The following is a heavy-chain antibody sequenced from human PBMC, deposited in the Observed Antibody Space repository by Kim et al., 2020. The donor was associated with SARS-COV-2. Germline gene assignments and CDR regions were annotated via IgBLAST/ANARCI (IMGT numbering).Heavy chain of an antibody. Sequence: SETLSLTCTVSGGSISSCSYYWGWLRQPPGLGLVWIVSNYYSASSYYNPSLRSRVTISVDTYKNQLSLKLSSVTAADTAVYYCVRVRIAENGFDPWGQGTLVTVSS. V-gene: IGHV4-39*07. D-gene: IGHD6-13*01. CDR3: VRVRIAENGFDP. J-gene: IGHJ5*02. CDR2: NYYSASS. CDR1: GGSISSCSYY.